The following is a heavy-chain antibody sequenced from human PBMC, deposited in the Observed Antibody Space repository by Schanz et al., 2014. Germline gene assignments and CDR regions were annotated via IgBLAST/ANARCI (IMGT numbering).Heavy chain of an antibody. D-gene: IGHD2-15*01. CDR3: ARDISPESRGPLYYDAFDI. CDR1: GFTMITYA. Sequence: VPLVESGGGVVQPWRSLRLSCAASGFTMITYAMHWVRQPPGKGPEWVANIEGDGSRKQYVDSVEGRFTISRDNAKNSLYLQMTSLRAEDAAVYYCARDISPESRGPLYYDAFDIWGQGTVVTVSS. J-gene: IGHJ3*02. CDR2: IEGDGSRK. V-gene: IGHV3-7*01.